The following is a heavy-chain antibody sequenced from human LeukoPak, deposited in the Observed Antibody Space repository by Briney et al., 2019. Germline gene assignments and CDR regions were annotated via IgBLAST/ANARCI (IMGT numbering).Heavy chain of an antibody. D-gene: IGHD2-15*01. CDR1: GFTFSSYR. J-gene: IGHJ4*02. Sequence: KPGGSLRLSCAASGFTFSSYRMNWVRQAPGKGLEWVSSISSSSTYIYYADSVKGRFTISRDNSKNTLYLQMNSLRAEDTAVYYCAKASYCSGGSCYSSYGDYEDYWGQGTLVTVSS. V-gene: IGHV3-21*04. CDR2: ISSSSTYI. CDR3: AKASYCSGGSCYSSYGDYEDY.